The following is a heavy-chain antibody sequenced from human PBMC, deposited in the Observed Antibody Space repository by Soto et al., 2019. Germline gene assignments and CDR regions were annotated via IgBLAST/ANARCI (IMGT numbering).Heavy chain of an antibody. CDR2: ISGSGVST. D-gene: IGHD6-13*01. CDR1: GFTFSSYA. Sequence: EVQLLESGGGLVQPGGSLRLSSAASGFTFSSYAMSWVRQAPGKGLEWVSAISGSGVSTYYADSVKGRFTISRDNSKNTLYLQMNSLRAEDTAVYYCAKEHHYSSSWSEFDYWGQGTLVTVSS. V-gene: IGHV3-23*01. CDR3: AKEHHYSSSWSEFDY. J-gene: IGHJ4*02.